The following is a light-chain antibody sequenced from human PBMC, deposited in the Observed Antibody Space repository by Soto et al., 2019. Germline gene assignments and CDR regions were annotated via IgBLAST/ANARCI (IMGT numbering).Light chain of an antibody. J-gene: IGKJ4*01. Sequence: EIVMTQSPATLSVSRGERATLSCRASQSVSSNLAWSQQKPGQAPRLLIYGASTRATGIPARFSGSGSGTEFTLTISSLQSEDFALYYSQQYNNWPLTFGGGTKVEIK. CDR2: GAS. CDR1: QSVSSN. V-gene: IGKV3D-15*01. CDR3: QQYNNWPLT.